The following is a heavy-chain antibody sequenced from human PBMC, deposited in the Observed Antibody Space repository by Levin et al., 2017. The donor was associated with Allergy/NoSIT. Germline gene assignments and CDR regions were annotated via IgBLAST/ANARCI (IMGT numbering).Heavy chain of an antibody. D-gene: IGHD3-10*01. J-gene: IGHJ4*02. CDR3: ARGYGSGSYYHY. V-gene: IGHV4-34*01. CDR1: GGSFSGYY. CDR2: INRGGST. Sequence: SETLSLTCAVYGGSFSGYYWSWIRQSPGKGMEWIGEINRGGSTNCNPSLRSRVTISTDTSKNQFSLKLASVTAADTAVYYCARGYGSGSYYHYWGQGTLVTVSS.